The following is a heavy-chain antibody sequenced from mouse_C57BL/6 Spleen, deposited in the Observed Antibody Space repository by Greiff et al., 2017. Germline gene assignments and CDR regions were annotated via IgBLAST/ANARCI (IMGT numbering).Heavy chain of an antibody. CDR3: ARDGYYGSTLFAY. CDR2: ISYDGSN. J-gene: IGHJ3*01. V-gene: IGHV3-6*01. D-gene: IGHD1-1*01. CDR1: GYSITSGYY. Sequence: EVKLEESGPGLVKPSQSLSLTCSVTGYSITSGYYWNWIRQFPGNKLEWMGYISYDGSNNYNPSLKNRISITRDTSKNQFFLKLNSVTTEDTATYYCARDGYYGSTLFAYWGQGTLVTVSA.